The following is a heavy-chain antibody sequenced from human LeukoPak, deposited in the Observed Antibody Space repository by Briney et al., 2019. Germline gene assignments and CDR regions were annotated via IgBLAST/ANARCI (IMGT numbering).Heavy chain of an antibody. Sequence: SETLSLTCTVSGYSINNNYYWDWIRQPPGKGLEFIASIHHSGTTYYNPALKSRVTISVDTSKNQFSLKVNSVTAADTAVYYCARYSSSWYVDYWGQGTLVTVSS. V-gene: IGHV4-38-2*02. D-gene: IGHD6-13*01. J-gene: IGHJ4*02. CDR1: GYSINNNYY. CDR2: IHHSGTT. CDR3: ARYSSSWYVDY.